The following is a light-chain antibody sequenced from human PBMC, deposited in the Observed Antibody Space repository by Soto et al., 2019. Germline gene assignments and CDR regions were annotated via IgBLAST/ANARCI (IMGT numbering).Light chain of an antibody. V-gene: IGKV3-15*01. J-gene: IGKJ1*01. CDR3: QQYYTRPRT. Sequence: EIVMTQSPGTLSVSPGERATLSCRASQSVSSNLVWYQQKPGQAPRLLIYGASTRATGIPARFSGSGSGTEFTLTISSLQSEDFAVYYCQQYYTRPRTFGQGTKVEIK. CDR1: QSVSSN. CDR2: GAS.